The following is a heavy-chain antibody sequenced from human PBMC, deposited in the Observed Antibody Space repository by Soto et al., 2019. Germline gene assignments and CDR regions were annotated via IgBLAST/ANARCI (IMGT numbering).Heavy chain of an antibody. V-gene: IGHV4-31*03. CDR3: ARLWFGHLDAFDI. Sequence: QVQLQESGPGLVKPSQTLSLTCTVSGGSISSGGYYWSWIRQHPGKGLEWIGYIYYSGSTYYNPSLKSRVTRSVDTSKNQFSLKLSSVTAADTAVYYCARLWFGHLDAFDIWGQGTMVTVSS. CDR2: IYYSGST. CDR1: GGSISSGGYY. D-gene: IGHD3-10*01. J-gene: IGHJ3*02.